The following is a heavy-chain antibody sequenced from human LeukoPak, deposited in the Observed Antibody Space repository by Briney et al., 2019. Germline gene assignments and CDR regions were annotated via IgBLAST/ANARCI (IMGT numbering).Heavy chain of an antibody. CDR2: ISGSGGST. CDR3: AKSLYGDYSLMH. J-gene: IGHJ4*02. D-gene: IGHD4-17*01. V-gene: IGHV3-23*01. CDR1: GFTFSSYA. Sequence: AGGSLRLSCAASGFTFSSYAMSWVRQAPGKGLEWVSAISGSGGSTYYADSVNGRFTISRDNSKNSLYLQMNSLRAEDTALYYCAKSLYGDYSLMHWGQGTLVTVSS.